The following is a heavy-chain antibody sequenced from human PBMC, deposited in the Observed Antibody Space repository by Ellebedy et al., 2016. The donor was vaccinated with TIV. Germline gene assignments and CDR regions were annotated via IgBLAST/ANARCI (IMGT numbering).Heavy chain of an antibody. D-gene: IGHD6-13*01. V-gene: IGHV2-5*02. CDR1: GSSLTTSGEG. Sequence: SGPTLVKPTQTLTLTCTFSGSSLTTSGEGVGWFRQPPGKALDWLALIHLDDEKRFSPSLKNRLTITKDTSKNQVVLTMTNMDPADTATYYCAHSLVEWRSSWPYYDYWGQGTLVTVSS. J-gene: IGHJ4*02. CDR3: AHSLVEWRSSWPYYDY. CDR2: IHLDDEK.